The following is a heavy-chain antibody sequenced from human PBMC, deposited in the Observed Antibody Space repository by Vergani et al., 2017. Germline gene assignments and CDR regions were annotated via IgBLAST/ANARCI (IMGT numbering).Heavy chain of an antibody. Sequence: QVQLHQSGPGLVKPSQTLSLTCTVSGGSISSGSYYWSWIRQPAGKGLEWIGRIYTSGSTNYNPSLKSRVTMSVDTSKNQFSLKLSSVTAADTAVYYCAREHMDIVVVPAATSDYYYYYMDVWGKGTTVTVSS. CDR2: IYTSGST. CDR1: GGSISSGSYY. V-gene: IGHV4-61*02. CDR3: AREHMDIVVVPAATSDYYYYYMDV. D-gene: IGHD2-2*03. J-gene: IGHJ6*03.